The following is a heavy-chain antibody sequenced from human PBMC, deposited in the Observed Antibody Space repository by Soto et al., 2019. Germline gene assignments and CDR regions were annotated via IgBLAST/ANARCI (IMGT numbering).Heavy chain of an antibody. D-gene: IGHD3-10*01. CDR3: AKRDSGSGRSPPLINY. V-gene: IGHV3-23*01. Sequence: QLLESGGGLVQPGGSLRLSCAASGFTFSSYSMNWVRQAPGKGLQWVATVGGGGDNIFYADSVKGRFTIFRDDSQNMVFLQMNSLRPEDTAVYFCAKRDSGSGRSPPLINYWGQGTLVTVSS. CDR1: GFTFSSYS. J-gene: IGHJ4*02. CDR2: VGGGGDNI.